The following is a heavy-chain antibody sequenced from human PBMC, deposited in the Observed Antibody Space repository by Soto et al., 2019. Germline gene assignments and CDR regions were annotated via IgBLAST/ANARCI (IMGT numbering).Heavy chain of an antibody. CDR2: ISWNSKTI. Sequence: EVQLVESGGGLVQPGRSLRLSWAASGFTVDDYAMHWVRQAPGKGLEWVSGISWNSKTIDYADSVKGRFTLSRDNANSSLFLQMNSLRPDDTALSYCSKDMKWGGMTTIHYFDSWGQGTLVTVSS. CDR3: SKDMKWGGMTTIHYFDS. V-gene: IGHV3-9*01. D-gene: IGHD3-16*01. CDR1: GFTVDDYA. J-gene: IGHJ4*02.